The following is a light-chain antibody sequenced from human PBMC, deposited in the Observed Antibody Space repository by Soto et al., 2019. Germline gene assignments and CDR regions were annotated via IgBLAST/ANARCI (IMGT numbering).Light chain of an antibody. J-gene: IGLJ3*02. CDR1: SSNIGAGYD. CDR2: GNS. CDR3: SSLSGWV. Sequence: QSVLTQPPSVSGAPGQRVTISCTGSSSNIGAGYDVHWYQQLPGTAPKLLIYGNSNRPSGVPDRFSGSKSGTSASLAITGLQVEDEADSYDSSLSGWVFGGGTKLTVL. V-gene: IGLV1-40*01.